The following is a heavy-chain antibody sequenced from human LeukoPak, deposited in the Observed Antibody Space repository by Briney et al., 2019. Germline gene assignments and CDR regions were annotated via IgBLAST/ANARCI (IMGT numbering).Heavy chain of an antibody. Sequence: SVKVSCRASGGTFSSYAISWVRQAPGQGLEWMGRIIPILGIANYAQKFQGRVTITADKSTSTAYMELSSLRSEDTAVYYCARGSEYSSSSVDYWGQGTLVTVSS. J-gene: IGHJ4*02. CDR1: GGTFSSYA. D-gene: IGHD6-6*01. CDR2: IIPILGIA. V-gene: IGHV1-69*04. CDR3: ARGSEYSSSSVDY.